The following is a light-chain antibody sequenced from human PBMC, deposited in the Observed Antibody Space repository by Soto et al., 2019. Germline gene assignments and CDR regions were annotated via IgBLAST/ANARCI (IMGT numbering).Light chain of an antibody. Sequence: DIVLTQSPDTLSLSPGERASLSCRASESVSSSYLAWYQQKPGQAPRLLIYSASSRATGIPYRFSGSGSGTDFTLTIGSLEPEDFAVYYCQQYGSSPLTFGQGTKVDIK. V-gene: IGKV3-20*01. CDR2: SAS. J-gene: IGKJ1*01. CDR3: QQYGSSPLT. CDR1: ESVSSSY.